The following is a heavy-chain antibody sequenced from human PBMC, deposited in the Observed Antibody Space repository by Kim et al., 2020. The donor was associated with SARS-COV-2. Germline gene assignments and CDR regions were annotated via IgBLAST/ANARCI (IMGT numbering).Heavy chain of an antibody. D-gene: IGHD3-22*01. CDR3: ARGQGMIGSYFDY. Sequence: YSQKFQGRVTITRDTSASTAYMELSSLRSEDTAVYYCARGQGMIGSYFDYWGQGTLVTVSS. V-gene: IGHV1-3*01. J-gene: IGHJ4*02.